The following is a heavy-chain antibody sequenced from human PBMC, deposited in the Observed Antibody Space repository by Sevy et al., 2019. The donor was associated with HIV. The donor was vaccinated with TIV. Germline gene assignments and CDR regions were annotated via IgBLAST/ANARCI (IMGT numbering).Heavy chain of an antibody. CDR3: TRGLATADNPENYFDY. CDR1: GFTFDDYA. D-gene: IGHD6-19*01. V-gene: IGHV3-49*03. J-gene: IGHJ4*02. CDR2: ITRNSYEAYGGTT. Sequence: GGSLRLSCTASGFTFDDYAMSWFRQAPGKGLEWVAFITRNSYEAYGGTTEYAASVKGRFTISRDESKSIAYMQMNSRKTEDTAVYYCTRGLATADNPENYFDYWGQATLVTVSS.